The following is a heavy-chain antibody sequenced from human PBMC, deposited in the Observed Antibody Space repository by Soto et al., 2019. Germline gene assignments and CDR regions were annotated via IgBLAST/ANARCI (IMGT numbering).Heavy chain of an antibody. D-gene: IGHD2-15*01. CDR3: ARRGSCYCQDY. Sequence: SETLSLTCTVSGGSISSGGYYWSWIRQHPGKGLEWIGYIYYSGSTYYNPSLKSRVTISVDTSKNQFSLKLTSVTAADTAVYYCARRGSCYCQDYWGQGTLVTVSS. V-gene: IGHV4-31*03. CDR1: GGSISSGGYY. CDR2: IYYSGST. J-gene: IGHJ4*02.